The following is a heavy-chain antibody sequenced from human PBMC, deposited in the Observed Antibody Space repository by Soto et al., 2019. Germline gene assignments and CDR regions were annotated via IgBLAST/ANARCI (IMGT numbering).Heavy chain of an antibody. J-gene: IGHJ4*02. V-gene: IGHV4-30-2*01. Sequence: SETLSLTCAVSGCSISSGGYSWSWILHPPGKGLEWIGYMYHSGSTYYNPSLKSRVAISIDRSKNQFSLKLSSVTAADTAVYYCARVPDYWGQGILVTVSS. CDR3: ARVPDY. CDR1: GCSISSGGYS. D-gene: IGHD2-2*01. CDR2: MYHSGST.